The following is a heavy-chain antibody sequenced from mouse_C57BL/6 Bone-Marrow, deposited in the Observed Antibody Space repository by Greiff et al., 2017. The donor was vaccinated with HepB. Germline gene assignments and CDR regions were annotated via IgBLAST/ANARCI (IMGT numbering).Heavy chain of an antibody. V-gene: IGHV5-4*01. CDR3: ARDLGYYAMDY. Sequence: VQLKESGGGLVKPGGSLKLSCAASGFTFSSYAMSWVRQTPEKRLEWVATISDGGSYTYYPDNVKGRFTISRDNAKNNLYLQMRHLKSEDTAMYNCARDLGYYAMDYWGQGTSVTVSS. CDR2: ISDGGSYT. D-gene: IGHD4-1*01. CDR1: GFTFSSYA. J-gene: IGHJ4*01.